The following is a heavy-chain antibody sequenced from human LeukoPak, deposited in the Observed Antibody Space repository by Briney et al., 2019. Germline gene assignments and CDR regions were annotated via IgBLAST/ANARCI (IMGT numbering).Heavy chain of an antibody. V-gene: IGHV3-7*01. CDR1: GFTFSSYW. Sequence: PGGSLRPSCAASGFTFSSYWMNWVRQAPGKRLEWVANIKQDGSEKYYVDSVKGRFTISRDNANNSLYLQMNSLRAEDTAVYYCARGRGGLLWFGEFNSWGQGTLVTVSS. D-gene: IGHD3-10*01. CDR2: IKQDGSEK. CDR3: ARGRGGLLWFGEFNS. J-gene: IGHJ4*02.